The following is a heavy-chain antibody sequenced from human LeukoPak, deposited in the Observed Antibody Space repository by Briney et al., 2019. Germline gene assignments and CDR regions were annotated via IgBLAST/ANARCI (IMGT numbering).Heavy chain of an antibody. CDR2: IYCSGST. V-gene: IGHV4-31*03. D-gene: IGHD4/OR15-4a*01. CDR3: ASLTSSRRAFHI. CDR1: GGSISSDDYY. Sequence: PSETLSLTCTVSGGSISSDDYYWSWIRQHPGKGLEWIGYIYCSGSTYYNPSLKSRVTISVDTSKNQFSLKLSSVTAADTAVYYCASLTSSRRAFHIWGQGTMVTVSS. J-gene: IGHJ3*02.